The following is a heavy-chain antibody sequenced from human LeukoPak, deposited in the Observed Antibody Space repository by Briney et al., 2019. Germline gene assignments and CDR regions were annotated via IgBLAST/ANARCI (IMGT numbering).Heavy chain of an antibody. D-gene: IGHD3-10*01. CDR3: AKAYGSGSCPY. Sequence: GGSLRLSCAASGFTFSSYAMHWVRQAPGKGLEWVAVISYDGSNKYYADSVKGRFTISRDNSKNTLYLQMNSLRAEDTAVYYCAKAYGSGSCPYWGQGTLVTVSS. CDR2: ISYDGSNK. V-gene: IGHV3-30-3*01. CDR1: GFTFSSYA. J-gene: IGHJ4*02.